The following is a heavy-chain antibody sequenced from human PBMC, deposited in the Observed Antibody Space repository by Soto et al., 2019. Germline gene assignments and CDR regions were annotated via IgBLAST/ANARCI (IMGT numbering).Heavy chain of an antibody. D-gene: IGHD5-12*01. J-gene: IGHJ4*02. CDR2: IYYSGST. CDR1: GGSISSYY. V-gene: IGHV4-59*01. Sequence: SETLSLTCTVSGGSISSYYWSWIRQPPGKGLEWIGYIYYSGSTNYNPSLKSRVTISVDTSKNQFSLKLSSVTAADTAVYYCARAHLIYSGYDYFDYWGQGTLVTVS. CDR3: ARAHLIYSGYDYFDY.